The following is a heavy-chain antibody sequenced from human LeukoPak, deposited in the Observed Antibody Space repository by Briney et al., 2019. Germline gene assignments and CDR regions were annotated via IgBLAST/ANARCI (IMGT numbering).Heavy chain of an antibody. CDR1: GGSISSSSYY. CDR3: ARGWGWAMVRAPYYMDV. CDR2: IYYSGST. D-gene: IGHD3-10*01. V-gene: IGHV4-39*07. Sequence: SETLSLICTVSGGSISSSSYYWGWIRQPPGKGLEWIGSIYYSGSTYYNPSLKSRVTISVDTSKNQFSLKLSSVTAADTAVYYCARGWGWAMVRAPYYMDVWGKGTTVTVSS. J-gene: IGHJ6*03.